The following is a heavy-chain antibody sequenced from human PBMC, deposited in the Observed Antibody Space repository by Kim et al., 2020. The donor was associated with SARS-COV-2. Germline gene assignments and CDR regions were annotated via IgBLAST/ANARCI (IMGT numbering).Heavy chain of an antibody. CDR1: GGSISSSNW. CDR2: IYHSGST. CDR3: ARYHSSGWPYSYYYSGMDV. V-gene: IGHV4-4*02. Sequence: SETLSLTCAVSGGSISSSNWWSWVRQPPGKGLEWIGEIYHSGSTNYNPSLKSRVTISVDKSKNQFSLKLSSVTAADTAVYYCARYHSSGWPYSYYYSGMDVWGQGTTVTVSS. J-gene: IGHJ6*02. D-gene: IGHD6-19*01.